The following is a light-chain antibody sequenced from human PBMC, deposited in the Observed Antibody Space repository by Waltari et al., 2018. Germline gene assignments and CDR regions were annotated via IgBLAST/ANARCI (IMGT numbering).Light chain of an antibody. CDR2: KAS. J-gene: IGKJ4*01. V-gene: IGKV1-5*03. CDR3: QQYNTYPLT. Sequence: TCRASQRISSWLAWYQQKPGKAPNLLIYKASSLESGVPSRFSGSGSGTEFTLTISSLQPDDFATYFCQQYNTYPLTFGGGTKVEIK. CDR1: QRISSW.